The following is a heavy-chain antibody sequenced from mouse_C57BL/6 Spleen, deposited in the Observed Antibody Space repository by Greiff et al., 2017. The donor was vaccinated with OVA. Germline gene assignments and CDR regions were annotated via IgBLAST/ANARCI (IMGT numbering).Heavy chain of an antibody. CDR3: AREDSNYAMDY. V-gene: IGHV1-82*01. D-gene: IGHD2-5*01. Sequence: QVQLMESGPELVKPGASVKISCKASGYAFSSSWMNWVKQRPGKGLEWIGRIYPGDGDTNYNGKFKGKATLTADKSSSTAYMQLSSLTSEDSAVYCCAREDSNYAMDYWGQGTSVTVSS. J-gene: IGHJ4*01. CDR1: GYAFSSSW. CDR2: IYPGDGDT.